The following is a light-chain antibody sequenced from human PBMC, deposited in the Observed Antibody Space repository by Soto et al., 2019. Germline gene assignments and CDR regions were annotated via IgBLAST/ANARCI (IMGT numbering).Light chain of an antibody. J-gene: IGKJ1*01. CDR1: QDVGRY. CDR2: GAS. V-gene: IGKV1-8*01. CDR3: QHYKNYPWT. Sequence: AIRMPQSPSSLSASAGDRVAIACRASQDVGRYLAWYKQKPGQAPKLLIYGASTLQSGVPSRFSGGGSGTDFTLTISCLQSEDFATYYCQHYKNYPWTFGQGTKVEIK.